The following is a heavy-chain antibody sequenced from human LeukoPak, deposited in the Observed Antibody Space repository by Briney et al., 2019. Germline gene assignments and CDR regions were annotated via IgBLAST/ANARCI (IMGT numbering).Heavy chain of an antibody. CDR3: ARVRVVGATLLFDY. V-gene: IGHV1-8*03. CDR1: GYTFTSYD. D-gene: IGHD1-26*01. Sequence: GASVTVSFTASGYTFTSYDINWVRQAPGQGLEWMGWMNPNSGNTGYAQKFQGRVTITRNTSISTAYMELSSLRSEDTAVYYCARVRVVGATLLFDYWGQGTLVTVSS. J-gene: IGHJ4*02. CDR2: MNPNSGNT.